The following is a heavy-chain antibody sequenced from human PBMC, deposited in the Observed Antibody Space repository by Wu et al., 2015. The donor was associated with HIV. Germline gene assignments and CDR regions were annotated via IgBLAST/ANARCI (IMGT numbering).Heavy chain of an antibody. D-gene: IGHD6-13*01. V-gene: IGHV1-2*02. CDR2: INPNNGGT. J-gene: IGHJ6*02. Sequence: QAQLVQFGADMKKPGASMKVSCKASGYTFTGDYIHWVRQAPGQGLEWMGYINPNNGGTNYAQNFQGRVTMTRNTSISTAYMELSSLRSEDTALYYCVRVIHRRIATAGTDYYYYAMDVWGQGTTVTVSS. CDR3: VRVIHRRIATAGTDYYYYAMDV. CDR1: GYTFTGDY.